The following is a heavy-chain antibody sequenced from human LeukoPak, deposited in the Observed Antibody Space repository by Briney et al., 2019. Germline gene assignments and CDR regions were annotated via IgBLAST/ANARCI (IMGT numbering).Heavy chain of an antibody. V-gene: IGHV4-31*03. Sequence: SQTLSLTCTVSGGSLSSGGYYWSWIRQHPGKGLEWIGYIYYSGGTYYNPSLKSRVTISVDTSKNQFSLKLSSVTAADTAVYYCARYLLKYSNYVGYYYYYGMDVWGQGTTVTVSS. D-gene: IGHD4-11*01. J-gene: IGHJ6*02. CDR1: GGSLSSGGYY. CDR3: ARYLLKYSNYVGYYYYYGMDV. CDR2: IYYSGGT.